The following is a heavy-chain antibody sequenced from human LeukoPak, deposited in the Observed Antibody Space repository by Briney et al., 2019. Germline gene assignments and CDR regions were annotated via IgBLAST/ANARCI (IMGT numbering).Heavy chain of an antibody. V-gene: IGHV4-39*07. CDR1: GGSISSSSYY. D-gene: IGHD6-19*01. CDR3: ARDRAVAGTRN. CDR2: IYYSGST. J-gene: IGHJ4*02. Sequence: PSETLSLTCTVSGGSISSSSYYWGWIRQPPGKGLEWIGSIYYSGSTYYNPSLKSRVTISVDTSKNQFSLKLSSVTAADTAVYYCARDRAVAGTRNWGQGTLVTVSS.